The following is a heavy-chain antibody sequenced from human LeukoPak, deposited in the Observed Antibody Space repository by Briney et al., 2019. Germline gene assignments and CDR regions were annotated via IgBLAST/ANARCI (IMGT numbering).Heavy chain of an antibody. CDR2: ISSSSSYI. CDR3: AKGLTYYYGSGSYSSFVY. D-gene: IGHD3-10*01. J-gene: IGHJ4*02. V-gene: IGHV3-21*04. CDR1: GFTFSSYS. Sequence: GGSLRLSCAASGFTFSSYSMNWVRQAPGKGLEWVSSISSSSSYIYYADSVKGRFTISSDNAKNSLYLQMNSLRAEDTAVYYCAKGLTYYYGSGSYSSFVYWGQGTLVTVSS.